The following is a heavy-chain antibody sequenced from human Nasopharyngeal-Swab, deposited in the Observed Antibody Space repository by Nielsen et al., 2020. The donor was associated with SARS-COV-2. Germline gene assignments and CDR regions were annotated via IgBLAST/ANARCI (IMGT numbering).Heavy chain of an antibody. CDR2: ISAYNANP. CDR1: RYTFISYC. J-gene: IGHJ4*02. CDR3: ARDGGGSWFLGFAY. D-gene: IGHD6-13*01. V-gene: IGHV1-18*01. Sequence: SVTVSCQAFRYTFISYCIRWVRPAPAQGLEWMGWISAYNANPKNAQKPQGRVTMTTDTSTNTADMELRSLRSDDTAVYYLARDGGGSWFLGFAYWGQGTLVTVSS.